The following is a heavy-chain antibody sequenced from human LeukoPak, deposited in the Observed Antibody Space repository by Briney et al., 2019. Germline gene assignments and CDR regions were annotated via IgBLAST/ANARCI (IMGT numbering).Heavy chain of an antibody. J-gene: IGHJ5*02. Sequence: SETLSLTCTVSGGSISSNSYYWGWIRQPPGKGLEWIGTIYYSGSTYYNPSLKSRVTISVDTSKTQFSLKLSSVTAADTAMYYCARARAGVVTAVRYWFDPWGQGTLVTVSS. CDR1: GGSISSNSYY. D-gene: IGHD2-21*02. V-gene: IGHV4-39*07. CDR3: ARARAGVVTAVRYWFDP. CDR2: IYYSGST.